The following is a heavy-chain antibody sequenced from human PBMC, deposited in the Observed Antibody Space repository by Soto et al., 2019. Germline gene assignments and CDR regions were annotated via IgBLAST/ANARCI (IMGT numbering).Heavy chain of an antibody. J-gene: IGHJ2*01. CDR1: GGSISSYY. D-gene: IGHD3-3*01. Sequence: SETLSLTCTVSGGSISSYYWSWIRQPPGKGLEWIGYIYYNGSTNYNPSLKSRVTISVDTSKNQFSLKLSSVTAADTAVYYCARARLSYYDFWSGAVACGSFDLWGRGTLVTVSS. V-gene: IGHV4-59*01. CDR3: ARARLSYYDFWSGAVACGSFDL. CDR2: IYYNGST.